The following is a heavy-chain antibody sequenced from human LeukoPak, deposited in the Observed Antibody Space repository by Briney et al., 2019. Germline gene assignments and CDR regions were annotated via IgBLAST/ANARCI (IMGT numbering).Heavy chain of an antibody. J-gene: IGHJ4*02. V-gene: IGHV3-23*01. CDR1: GFTFSNYA. D-gene: IGHD6-13*01. CDR3: ATITAASASGY. CDR2: TSSNGGAT. Sequence: GGSLRLSCAASGFTFSNYAMSWLRQAPGKGLEWVSSTSSNGGATYYADSVKGRFTFSRDNSKNTMYLQMNSLRGEDTAVYYCATITAASASGYWGQGTLVTVSS.